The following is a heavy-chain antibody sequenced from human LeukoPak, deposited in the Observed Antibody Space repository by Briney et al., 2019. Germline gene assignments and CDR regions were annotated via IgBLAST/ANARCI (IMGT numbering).Heavy chain of an antibody. D-gene: IGHD3-10*01. CDR1: GYTFTGYY. V-gene: IGHV1-2*02. CDR3: ARVGGSGSYYYYFDY. CDR2: INPNSGGT. Sequence: GASVKVSCKVSGYTFTGYYMHWVRQAPGQGLEWMGWINPNSGGTNYAQKFQGRVTMTRDTSISTAYMELSRLRSDDTAVYYCARVGGSGSYYYYFDYWGQGTLVTVSS. J-gene: IGHJ4*02.